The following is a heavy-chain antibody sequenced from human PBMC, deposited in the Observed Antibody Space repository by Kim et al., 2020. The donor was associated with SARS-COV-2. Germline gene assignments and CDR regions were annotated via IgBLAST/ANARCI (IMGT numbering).Heavy chain of an antibody. CDR3: ARDRRYSLDY. CDR2: TNEDGSET. D-gene: IGHD2-15*01. J-gene: IGHJ4*02. CDR1: GFTFTSNW. Sequence: GGSLRLSCVDSGFTFTSNWMSWVRQTPGKGLEWLAKTNEDGSETYYVYSVEDRFTISRDNAKNSLYLQMNSLTVEDTAIYYCARDRRYSLDYWGRGTRVTVSS. V-gene: IGHV3-7*01.